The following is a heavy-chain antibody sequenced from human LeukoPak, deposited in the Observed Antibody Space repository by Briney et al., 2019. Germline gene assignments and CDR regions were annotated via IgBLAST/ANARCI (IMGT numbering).Heavy chain of an antibody. D-gene: IGHD2-2*01. CDR1: GYTFTGYY. CDR2: INPNSGGT. J-gene: IGHJ6*03. CDR3: ARVVPAASYYYYMDV. Sequence: ASVKVSCKASGYTFTGYYMHWVRQAPGQGLEWMGWINPNSGGTNYAQKFQGRVTMTRDTSISTAYMELSRLRSDDTAVYYCARVVPAASYYYYMDVWGKGTTVTVSS. V-gene: IGHV1-2*02.